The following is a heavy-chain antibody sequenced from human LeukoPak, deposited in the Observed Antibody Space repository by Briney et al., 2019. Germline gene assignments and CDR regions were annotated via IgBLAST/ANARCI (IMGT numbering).Heavy chain of an antibody. J-gene: IGHJ6*03. CDR1: GFTFDDYT. D-gene: IGHD4-11*01. V-gene: IGHV3-43*01. CDR2: ISWDGGST. Sequence: SGGFLRLSCAASGFTFDDYTMHWVRQAPGKGLEWVSLISWDGGSTYYADSVKGRFTIPRDNSKNSLYLQMNSLRTEDTALYYCAKAPYDYSNYYMDVWGKGTTVTVSS. CDR3: AKAPYDYSNYYMDV.